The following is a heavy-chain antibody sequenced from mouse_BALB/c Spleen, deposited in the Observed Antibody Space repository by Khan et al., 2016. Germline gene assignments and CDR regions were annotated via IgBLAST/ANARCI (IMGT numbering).Heavy chain of an antibody. CDR3: TRGDDDGSGY. Sequence: EVQLQESGPDLVKPSQSLSLTCTVTGYSISSGYSWHWIRQFPGNKLEWMAYIHYSGSTNYNPSLKSRISITRDTSKNQFFLQLISVTTEDTATYYCTRGDDDGSGYWGQGTTLTVSS. CDR1: GYSISSGYS. J-gene: IGHJ2*01. V-gene: IGHV3-1*02. CDR2: IHYSGST. D-gene: IGHD1-1*01.